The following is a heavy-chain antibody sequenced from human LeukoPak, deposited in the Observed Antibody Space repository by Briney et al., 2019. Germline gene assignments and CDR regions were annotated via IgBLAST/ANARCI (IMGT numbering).Heavy chain of an antibody. CDR3: AKVVVPAAIVYYMDV. D-gene: IGHD2-2*01. CDR2: ISSSSSTI. CDR1: GFTFSNYN. V-gene: IGHV3-48*01. J-gene: IGHJ6*03. Sequence: GGSLRLSCAASGFTFSNYNMNWVCQAPGKGLEWVSYISSSSSTIYYADSVKGRFTISRDNSKNTLYLQMNSLRAEDTAVYYCAKVVVPAAIVYYMDVWGKGTTVTVSS.